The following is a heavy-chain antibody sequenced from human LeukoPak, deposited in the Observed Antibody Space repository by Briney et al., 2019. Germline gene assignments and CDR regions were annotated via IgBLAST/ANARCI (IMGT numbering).Heavy chain of an antibody. V-gene: IGHV4-34*01. Sequence: SETLSLTCAVYGGSFSGYYWGWIRQPPGKGLEWTGEINHSGSTNYNPSLKSRVTISVDTSKNQFSLKLSSVTAADTAVYYCARGGEMYNWFDPWGQGTLVTVSS. J-gene: IGHJ5*02. CDR1: GGSFSGYY. D-gene: IGHD3-10*01. CDR2: INHSGST. CDR3: ARGGEMYNWFDP.